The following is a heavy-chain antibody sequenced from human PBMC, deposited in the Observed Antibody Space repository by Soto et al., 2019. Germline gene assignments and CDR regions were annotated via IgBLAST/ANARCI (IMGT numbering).Heavy chain of an antibody. CDR2: INHSGST. D-gene: IGHD1-26*01. CDR3: ARKSSTGYYLDY. V-gene: IGHV4-4*02. Sequence: XXTLSLPFAVYGGTISSINWWNWVRQPPGKGLEWIGEINHSGSTNYNPSLKSRVTISVDTSKNQFSLKLSSVTAADTAVYYCARKSSTGYYLDYWGQGTLVTVSS. CDR1: GGTISSINW. J-gene: IGHJ4*02.